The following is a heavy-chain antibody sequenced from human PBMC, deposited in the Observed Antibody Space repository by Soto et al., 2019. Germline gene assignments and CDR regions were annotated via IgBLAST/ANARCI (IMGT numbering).Heavy chain of an antibody. V-gene: IGHV3-23*01. Sequence: PGGSLRLSCVASGFTFNKYALAWVRQAPGKGLEWVSAISGSGASTYDADSVKGRFTISRDNSNNTLYLQMNSLRAEDTAVYYCAKMPVVITVITSIDLWGQGTPVTVSS. J-gene: IGHJ5*02. CDR2: ISGSGAST. CDR3: AKMPVVITVITSIDL. CDR1: GFTFNKYA. D-gene: IGHD3-16*01.